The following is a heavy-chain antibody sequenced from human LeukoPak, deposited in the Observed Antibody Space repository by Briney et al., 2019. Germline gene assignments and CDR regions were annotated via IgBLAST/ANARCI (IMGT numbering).Heavy chain of an antibody. CDR2: FDPEDGET. J-gene: IGHJ6*02. D-gene: IGHD2-15*01. Sequence: ASVKVSCKVSGYTLTELSMHWVRQAPGKGLEWMGGFDPEDGETIYAQKFQGRVTMTEDTSTDTAYMELSSLRSEDTAVYYCATWRCSGGSCYSLPYYYGMDVWGQVTTVTVSS. CDR3: ATWRCSGGSCYSLPYYYGMDV. V-gene: IGHV1-24*01. CDR1: GYTLTELS.